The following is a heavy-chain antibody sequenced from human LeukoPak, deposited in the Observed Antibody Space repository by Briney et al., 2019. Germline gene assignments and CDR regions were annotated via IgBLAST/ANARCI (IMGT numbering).Heavy chain of an antibody. V-gene: IGHV4-59*01. J-gene: IGHJ4*02. CDR3: ARDEAVAGTGFDY. Sequence: SETLSLTCTVSGGSISSYYWSWIRQPPGKGLEWIGYIYYSGSTNYNPSLKSRVTISVDTSKNQFSLKLSSVTAADTAVYYCARDEAVAGTGFDYWGQGTLVTVSS. CDR1: GGSISSYY. CDR2: IYYSGST. D-gene: IGHD6-19*01.